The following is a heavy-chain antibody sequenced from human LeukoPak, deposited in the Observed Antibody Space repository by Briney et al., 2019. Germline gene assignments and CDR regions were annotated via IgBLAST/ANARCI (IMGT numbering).Heavy chain of an antibody. CDR3: ARGSPVAGTDY. CDR1: GGSNSSYY. V-gene: IGHV4-59*01. D-gene: IGHD6-19*01. Sequence: SETLSLLCSVWGGSNSSYYWSWIRESRGKRLVWIGYIYYSGSTNYNPSLKSRVTISVDTSKNQFSLKLSSVTAADTAVYYCARGSPVAGTDYWGQGTLVTVSS. CDR2: IYYSGST. J-gene: IGHJ4*02.